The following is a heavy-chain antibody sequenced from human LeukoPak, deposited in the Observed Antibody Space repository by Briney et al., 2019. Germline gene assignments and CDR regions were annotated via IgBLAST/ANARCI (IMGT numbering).Heavy chain of an antibody. CDR1: GFTFSSYW. CDR2: IKQDGSEK. V-gene: IGHV3-7*01. D-gene: IGHD2-2*01. CDR3: ARERRYCSSTSCFSLSLFDWFDP. Sequence: PGGSLRLSCAASGFTFSSYWMSWVRQAPGKGLEWVANIKQDGSEKYYVDSVKGRFTISRDNAKNSLYLQMNSLRAEDTAVYYCARERRYCSSTSCFSLSLFDWFDPWGQGTPVTVSS. J-gene: IGHJ5*02.